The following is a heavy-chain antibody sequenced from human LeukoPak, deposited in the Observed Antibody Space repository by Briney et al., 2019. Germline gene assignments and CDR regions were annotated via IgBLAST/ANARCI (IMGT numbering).Heavy chain of an antibody. CDR2: ISGSGGST. Sequence: PGGSLRLSCAASGFTFSSYAMSWVRQAPGKGLEWVSAISGSGGSTYYADSVKGRFTISRDNSKNTLYLQMNSLRAEDTAVYYCAKVHVFSLTISEVVTDDAFDIWGQGTIVTVSS. V-gene: IGHV3-23*01. D-gene: IGHD3-3*01. J-gene: IGHJ3*02. CDR1: GFTFSSYA. CDR3: AKVHVFSLTISEVVTDDAFDI.